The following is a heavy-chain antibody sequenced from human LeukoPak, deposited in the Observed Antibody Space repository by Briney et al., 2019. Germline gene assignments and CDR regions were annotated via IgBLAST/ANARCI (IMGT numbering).Heavy chain of an antibody. CDR1: GYTFTSYD. D-gene: IGHD3-10*01. CDR3: ARDLSPLVRGVISDY. J-gene: IGHJ4*02. Sequence: GASVKVSCKASGYTFTSYDINWVRQATGQGLEWMGWMNPNSGNTGYAQKFQGRVTITRNTSISTAYMELRSLRSDDTAVYYCARDLSPLVRGVISDYWGQGTLVTVSS. CDR2: MNPNSGNT. V-gene: IGHV1-8*03.